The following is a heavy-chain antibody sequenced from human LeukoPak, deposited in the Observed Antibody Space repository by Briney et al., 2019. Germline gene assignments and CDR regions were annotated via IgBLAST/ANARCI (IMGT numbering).Heavy chain of an antibody. Sequence: ASVKVSCKATGYIFSNYGISWVRQAPGHGLEWMGWISSGGNTNYAPKFQDRATMTTDTSTSTAYMELRSLRFDDTAVYYCARDGPTTHHFDSWGQGTLVTVAS. J-gene: IGHJ4*02. V-gene: IGHV1-18*01. CDR3: ARDGPTTHHFDS. CDR1: GYIFSNYG. D-gene: IGHD1-14*01. CDR2: ISSGGNT.